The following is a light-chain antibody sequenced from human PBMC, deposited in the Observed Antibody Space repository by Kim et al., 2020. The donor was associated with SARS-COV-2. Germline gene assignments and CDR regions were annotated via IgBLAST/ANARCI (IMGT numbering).Light chain of an antibody. CDR2: GAS. V-gene: IGKV1-17*01. Sequence: DIQMTQSPSSLYASVGDRVTITCRSSQDIRNDLGWYQQNPGGAPKRLIYGASSLQSGVPSRFSGSGSGTEFTLTISSLQPEDFATYFCLQHNTYPITFGQGTRLEIK. CDR3: LQHNTYPIT. CDR1: QDIRND. J-gene: IGKJ5*01.